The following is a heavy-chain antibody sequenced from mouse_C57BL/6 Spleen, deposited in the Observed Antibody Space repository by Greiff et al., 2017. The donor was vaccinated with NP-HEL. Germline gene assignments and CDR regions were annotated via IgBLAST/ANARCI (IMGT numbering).Heavy chain of an antibody. CDR1: GFTFSDYG. V-gene: IGHV5-17*01. Sequence: DVKLVESGGGLVKPGGSLKLSCAASGFTFSDYGMHWVRQAPEKGLEWVAYISSGSSTIYYADTVKGRFTISRDNAKNTLFLQMTSLRSEDTAMYYCASLRRGSFDYWGQGTTLTVSS. D-gene: IGHD2-12*01. J-gene: IGHJ2*01. CDR2: ISSGSSTI. CDR3: ASLRRGSFDY.